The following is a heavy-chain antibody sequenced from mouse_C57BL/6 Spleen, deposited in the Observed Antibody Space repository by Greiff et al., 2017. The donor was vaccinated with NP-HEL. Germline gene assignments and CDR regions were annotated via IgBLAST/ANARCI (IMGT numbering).Heavy chain of an antibody. J-gene: IGHJ2*01. CDR3: AREDGYDDYFDY. CDR2: IHPNSGST. Sequence: VQLQQPGAELVKPGASVKLSCKASGYTFTSYWMHWVKQRPGQGLEWIGMIHPNSGSTNYNEKFKSKATLTVDKSSSTAYMQLSSLTSEDSAVYYCAREDGYDDYFDYWGQGTTLTVSS. CDR1: GYTFTSYW. V-gene: IGHV1-64*01. D-gene: IGHD2-2*01.